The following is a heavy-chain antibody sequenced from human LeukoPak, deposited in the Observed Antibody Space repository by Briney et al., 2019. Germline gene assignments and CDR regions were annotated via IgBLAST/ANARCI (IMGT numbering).Heavy chain of an antibody. J-gene: IGHJ5*02. CDR3: AGDEHYYDSSGYYYVFDP. D-gene: IGHD3-22*01. CDR1: GGTFSSYA. CDR2: IIPIFGTA. V-gene: IGHV1-69*01. Sequence: SVKVSCKASGGTFSSYAIGWVRQAPGQGLEWMGGIIPIFGTANYAQKFQGRVTITADESTSTAYMELSSLRSEDTAVYYCAGDEHYYDSSGYYYVFDPWGQGTLVTVSS.